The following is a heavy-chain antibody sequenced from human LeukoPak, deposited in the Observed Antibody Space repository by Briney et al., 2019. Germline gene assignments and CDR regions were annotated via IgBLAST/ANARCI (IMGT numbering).Heavy chain of an antibody. CDR1: GYTFTGYY. J-gene: IGHJ4*02. CDR3: ARESLAADFRY. D-gene: IGHD6-13*01. V-gene: IGHV1-2*04. CDR2: ISPNSGDT. Sequence: ASVKVSCKASGYTFTGYYIHWVRQAPGQGLEWMGWISPNSGDTNYAQKFQGWVTMTRDTSITTVYMELSRLRSDDTAVYYCARESLAADFRYWGQGTLVTVPS.